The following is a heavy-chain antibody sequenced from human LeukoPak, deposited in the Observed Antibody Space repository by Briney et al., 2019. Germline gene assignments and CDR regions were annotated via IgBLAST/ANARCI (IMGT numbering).Heavy chain of an antibody. D-gene: IGHD1-26*01. J-gene: IGHJ3*02. Sequence: SETLSLTCTVSGYSISSGYFWGWIRQPPGKGLEWIGYIYYSGSTNYNPSLKSRVTISVDTSKNQFSLKLSSVTAADTAVYYCARAGVGAGGAFDIWGQGTMVTVSS. CDR2: IYYSGST. CDR1: GYSISSGYF. V-gene: IGHV4-61*01. CDR3: ARAGVGAGGAFDI.